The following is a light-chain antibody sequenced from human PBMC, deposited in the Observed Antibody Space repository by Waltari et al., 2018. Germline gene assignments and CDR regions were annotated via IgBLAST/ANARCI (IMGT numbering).Light chain of an antibody. CDR3: SVKRGSNTVV. V-gene: IGLV2-14*03. CDR1: SSDYYNY. CDR2: DVS. J-gene: IGLJ2*01. Sequence: QSALTQPASVSGSPGQSITISCTGASSDYYNYVCWYQHHPGKAPKRMIYDVSNRPSGVSNRCSGSKSGSTASLTISGLQAEDEADYYCSVKRGSNTVVFGGGTKLTVL.